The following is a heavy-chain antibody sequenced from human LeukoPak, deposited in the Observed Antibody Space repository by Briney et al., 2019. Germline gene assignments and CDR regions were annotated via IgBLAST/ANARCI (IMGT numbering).Heavy chain of an antibody. J-gene: IGHJ6*02. CDR1: GFTSSIYW. CDR3: ARDRSGGMDV. Sequence: GGSLRLSCAASGFTSSIYWMSWVRQAPGKELEWVANIKQGGSEKYYVDSVKGRFTISRDNAKNSLYLQMNSLRAEDTALYYCARDRSGGMDVWGQGTTVTVSS. V-gene: IGHV3-7*01. CDR2: IKQGGSEK.